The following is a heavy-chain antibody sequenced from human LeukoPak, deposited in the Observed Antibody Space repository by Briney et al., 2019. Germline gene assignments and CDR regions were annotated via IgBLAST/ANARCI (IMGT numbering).Heavy chain of an antibody. CDR1: GFTFSSHA. V-gene: IGHV3-23*01. J-gene: IGHJ4*02. D-gene: IGHD6-19*01. CDR2: ISGSGDST. CDR3: AITMAVAGTGGFFDY. Sequence: GGSLRLSCAASGFTFSSHAMSWVRQAPGKGLEWVSAISGSGDSTYYADSVKGRFTISRDNSEDTLYLQMNSLRAEDTAVYYCAITMAVAGTGGFFDYWGQGTLVTVSS.